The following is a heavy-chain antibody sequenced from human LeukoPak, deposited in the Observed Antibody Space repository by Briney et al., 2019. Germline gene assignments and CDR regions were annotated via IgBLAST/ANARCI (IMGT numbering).Heavy chain of an antibody. CDR1: NGSVSGYY. CDR3: ARETPPLRPFDC. D-gene: IGHD5/OR15-5a*01. V-gene: IGHV4-4*07. J-gene: IGHJ4*02. Sequence: SETLSLTCTVSNGSVSGYYWTWIRQPAGKGLEWIGRINTSGNTNYNPSLKSRVTMSVDTSKNQFSLNLTSVTAADTAVYYRARETPPLRPFDCWGQGTLVTVSS. CDR2: INTSGNT.